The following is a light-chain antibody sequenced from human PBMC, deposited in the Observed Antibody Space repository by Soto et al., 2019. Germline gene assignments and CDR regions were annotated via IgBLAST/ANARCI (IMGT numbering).Light chain of an antibody. CDR2: AAS. CDR3: QQYGSEPT. Sequence: EIVLTQSPGTLSLSAGERATLSCRASQSVSSSYVVWYQQQPGQAPRLLIYAASSRATGIPDKFSGSGSGTDFTLTISTLEPEDFALYYCQQYGSEPTFGHGTKVEIK. V-gene: IGKV3-20*01. CDR1: QSVSSSY. J-gene: IGKJ1*01.